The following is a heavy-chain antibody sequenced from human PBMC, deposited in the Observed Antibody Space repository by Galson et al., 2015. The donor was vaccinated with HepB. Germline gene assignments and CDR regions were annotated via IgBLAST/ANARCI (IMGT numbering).Heavy chain of an antibody. D-gene: IGHD1-26*01. Sequence: SLRLSCATSGFTFGDHAMSWFRQAPGKGLEWVGFIRSKAYGGTTENAASVKDRFTISRDDSRSIAYLQINSLKTEDTAVYYCTRGGSGSYVSFSTDWGRGTLVTVSS. CDR1: GFTFGDHA. V-gene: IGHV3-49*03. J-gene: IGHJ4*02. CDR2: IRSKAYGGTT. CDR3: TRGGSGSYVSFSTD.